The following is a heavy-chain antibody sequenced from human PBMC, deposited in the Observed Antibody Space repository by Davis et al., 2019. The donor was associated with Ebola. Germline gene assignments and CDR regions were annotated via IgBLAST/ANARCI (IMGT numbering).Heavy chain of an antibody. V-gene: IGHV1-46*01. Sequence: ASVKVSCKASGGTFSSYAISWVRQAPGQGLEWMGIINPSGGSTTYAQKFQGRVTMTRDTSTGTVYMELRSLRSDDTAVYYCARAPYSSSSLDYWGQGTLVTVSS. J-gene: IGHJ4*02. CDR1: GGTFSSYA. CDR2: INPSGGST. D-gene: IGHD6-6*01. CDR3: ARAPYSSSSLDY.